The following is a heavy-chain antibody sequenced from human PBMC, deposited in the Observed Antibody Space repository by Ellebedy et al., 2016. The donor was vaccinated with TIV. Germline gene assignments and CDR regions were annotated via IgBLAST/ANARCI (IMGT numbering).Heavy chain of an antibody. Sequence: GESLKISCAASGSSFSRYGMQWVRQAPGKGLEWVAVIWSDGSYIYYAESVKGRFTISRDNVKKSLYLQMNSLRAEDTAVYYCATVQYSSSWYVNYGMDVWGQGTTVTVSS. CDR3: ATVQYSSSWYVNYGMDV. V-gene: IGHV3-33*03. D-gene: IGHD6-13*01. J-gene: IGHJ6*02. CDR1: GSSFSRYG. CDR2: IWSDGSYI.